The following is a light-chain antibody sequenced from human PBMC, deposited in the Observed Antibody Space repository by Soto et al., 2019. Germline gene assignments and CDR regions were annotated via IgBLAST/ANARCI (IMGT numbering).Light chain of an antibody. CDR3: QQSYSTPIA. J-gene: IGKJ5*01. Sequence: DITMTQSPSALSASVGDRVTIICRASQSISSYLNWYQQKPGKAPKLLIYAASSLQSGVPSRFSGSGSETEFTLSISSLQPEDFATYYCQQSYSTPIAFGQGTRLAIK. V-gene: IGKV1-39*01. CDR1: QSISSY. CDR2: AAS.